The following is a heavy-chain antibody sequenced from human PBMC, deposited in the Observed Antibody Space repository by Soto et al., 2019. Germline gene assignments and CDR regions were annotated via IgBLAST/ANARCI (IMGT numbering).Heavy chain of an antibody. CDR1: GGTFDNFI. CDR2: IVPMLGTP. V-gene: IGHV1-69*01. J-gene: IGHJ6*02. D-gene: IGHD1-26*01. CDR3: ARNGIYSSSPSQSSGMDV. Sequence: QVQLVQSGAEVKEPGSSVRVSCKASGGTFDNFIMNWVRQTPGQGLEWMWGIVPMLGTPTYAEKFKGRVTISATGSTSTMYMEVARLRSEETAIYYFARNGIYSSSPSQSSGMDVRGPGTTVTVSS.